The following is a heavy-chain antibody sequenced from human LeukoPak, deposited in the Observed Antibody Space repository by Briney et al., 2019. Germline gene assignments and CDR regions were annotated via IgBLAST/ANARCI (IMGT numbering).Heavy chain of an antibody. J-gene: IGHJ4*02. D-gene: IGHD2-2*01. CDR3: AKSVRIVVVPAATPPLDY. CDR1: GFTFSSYA. V-gene: IGHV3-23*01. CDR2: ISGSGGST. Sequence: GGSLRLSCAASGFTFSSYAMSWVRQAPGKGLEWVSAISGSGGSTYYADSVKDRFTISRDNSKNTLYLQMNSLRAEDTAVYYCAKSVRIVVVPAATPPLDYWGQGTLVTVSS.